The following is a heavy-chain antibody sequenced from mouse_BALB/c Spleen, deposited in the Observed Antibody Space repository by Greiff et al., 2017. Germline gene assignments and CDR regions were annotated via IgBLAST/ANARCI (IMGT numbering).Heavy chain of an antibody. CDR2: INPNNGGT. Sequence: EVQLQQSGPELVKPGASVKIPCKASGYTFTDYNMDWVKQSHGKSLEWIGDINPNNGGTIYNQKFKGKATLTVDKSSSTAYMELRSLTSEDTAVYYCARRELTPAYWGQGTLVTVSA. J-gene: IGHJ3*01. D-gene: IGHD1-1*01. CDR3: ARRELTPAY. CDR1: GYTFTDYN. V-gene: IGHV1-18*01.